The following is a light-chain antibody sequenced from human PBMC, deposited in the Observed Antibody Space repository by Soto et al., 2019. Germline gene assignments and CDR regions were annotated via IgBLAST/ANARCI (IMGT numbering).Light chain of an antibody. CDR1: QSVSSSY. Sequence: EIVLTQSPGTLSLSPGERATLSCRASQSVSSSYLAWYQQKPGQAPRLLIYGASSRATGIPDRFSGSGSGTDFTLTISRLEPEDFAVYYCQQYGSSPLFTFGPGTKXDIK. CDR3: QQYGSSPLFT. CDR2: GAS. J-gene: IGKJ3*01. V-gene: IGKV3-20*01.